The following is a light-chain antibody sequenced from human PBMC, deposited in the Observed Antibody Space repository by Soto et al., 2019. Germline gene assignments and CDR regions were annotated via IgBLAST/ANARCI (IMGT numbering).Light chain of an antibody. CDR2: EVV. CDR1: KNDIGVYDF. J-gene: IGLJ1*01. CDR3: KSYAGSNTYV. Sequence: QSALTQPPSASGSPGQSVTISCTGTKNDIGVYDFVSWYQHHPGKAPRLIIYEVVQRPSGVPDRFSGSKSGNTASLTVSGLQAADEGDYFCKSYAGSNTYVFGSGTKVTV. V-gene: IGLV2-8*01.